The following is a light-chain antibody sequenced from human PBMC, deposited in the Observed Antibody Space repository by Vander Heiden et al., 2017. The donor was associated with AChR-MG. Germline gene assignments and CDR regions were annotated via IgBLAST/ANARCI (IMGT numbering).Light chain of an antibody. Sequence: QSALTQPASVSGSPGQSTTISCTGTISDIGGYNYVSWYQQHPGKAPKLMIDDVSNRPSAVSNHFSGSKSGNTASLTISGLQAEDEADYYCTSYTSRSTLVFGGGTKVTVL. J-gene: IGLJ2*01. CDR1: ISDIGGYNY. CDR3: TSYTSRSTLV. CDR2: DVS. V-gene: IGLV2-14*03.